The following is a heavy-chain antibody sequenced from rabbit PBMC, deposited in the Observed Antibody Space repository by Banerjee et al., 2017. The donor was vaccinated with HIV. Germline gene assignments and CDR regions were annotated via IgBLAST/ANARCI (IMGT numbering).Heavy chain of an antibody. D-gene: IGHD4-2*01. J-gene: IGHJ6*01. CDR1: GFSFSSSYY. CDR3: ARDADYAGWGIATLNL. V-gene: IGHV1S45*01. CDR2: IGAASGNT. Sequence: QEHLVESGGGLVQPEGSLTLTCTASGFSFSSSYYMCWVRQAPGKGLEWIACIGAASGNTYYASWAKGRFTISKTSSTTVTLQMTSLTAADTATYFCARDADYAGWGIATLNLWGPGTLVTVS.